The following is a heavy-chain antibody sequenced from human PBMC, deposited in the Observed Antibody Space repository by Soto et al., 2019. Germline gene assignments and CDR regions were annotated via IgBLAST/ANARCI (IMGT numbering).Heavy chain of an antibody. J-gene: IGHJ4*02. Sequence: ASETLSLTCTVSGGSISSGGYYWSWIRQPPGKGLEWIGYIYYSGSTYYNPSLKSRVTISVDTSKNQFSLKLSSVTAADTAVYYCARGGAAAGLDFDYWGQGTLVTVSS. D-gene: IGHD6-13*01. CDR2: IYYSGST. CDR1: GGSISSGGYY. CDR3: ARGGAAAGLDFDY. V-gene: IGHV4-30-4*01.